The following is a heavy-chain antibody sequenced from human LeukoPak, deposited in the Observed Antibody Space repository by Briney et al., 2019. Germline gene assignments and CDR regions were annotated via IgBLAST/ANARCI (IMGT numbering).Heavy chain of an antibody. Sequence: PSETLSLTCTVSGGSISSYYWSWIRQTPGKGLEWIGYIYYSGSTNYNPSLKSRVTISVDTSKNQFSLKLSSVTAADTAVYYCAREVYGDFDYWGQGTLVTVSS. CDR2: IYYSGST. V-gene: IGHV4-59*01. CDR3: AREVYGDFDY. J-gene: IGHJ4*02. D-gene: IGHD4-17*01. CDR1: GGSISSYY.